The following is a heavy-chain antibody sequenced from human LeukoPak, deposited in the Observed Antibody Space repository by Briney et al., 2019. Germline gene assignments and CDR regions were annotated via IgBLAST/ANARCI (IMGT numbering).Heavy chain of an antibody. V-gene: IGHV3-7*04. Sequence: GGSLRLSCAASGFTFSVYWMNWVRQAPEKGLEWVANMNQDESEKSYVDSVKGRFTISRDNAKNSLYLQMNSLRAEDTAVYYCATEHFDYWGQGTLVAVSS. J-gene: IGHJ4*02. CDR3: ATEHFDY. CDR2: MNQDESEK. CDR1: GFTFSVYW.